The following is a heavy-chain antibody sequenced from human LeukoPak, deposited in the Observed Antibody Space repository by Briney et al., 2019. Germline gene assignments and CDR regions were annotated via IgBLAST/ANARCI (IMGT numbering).Heavy chain of an antibody. Sequence: EASVKVSCKASGYTFTDYYMHWVRQAPGQGFEWMGWINPNDGDTNYAQKFQGRVTMTRGTSISTAHMEVSRLRSDDTAVYYCARANFLYCSSSTCLFDYWGQGTLVTVPS. J-gene: IGHJ4*02. V-gene: IGHV1-2*02. CDR3: ARANFLYCSSSTCLFDY. CDR2: INPNDGDT. CDR1: GYTFTDYY. D-gene: IGHD2-2*01.